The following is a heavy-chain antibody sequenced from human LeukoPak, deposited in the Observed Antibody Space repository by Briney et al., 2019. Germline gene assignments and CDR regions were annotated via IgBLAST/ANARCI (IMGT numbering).Heavy chain of an antibody. Sequence: GGSLRLSCAASGFTFSSYSINWVRQAPGKGLEWVSSISSSSSYIYYADSVKGRFTISRDNVKNSLYLQMNSLRAEDTAVYYCASLMVRGVIGPLDYWGQGTLVTVSS. V-gene: IGHV3-21*01. CDR1: GFTFSSYS. J-gene: IGHJ4*02. CDR2: ISSSSSYI. D-gene: IGHD3-10*01. CDR3: ASLMVRGVIGPLDY.